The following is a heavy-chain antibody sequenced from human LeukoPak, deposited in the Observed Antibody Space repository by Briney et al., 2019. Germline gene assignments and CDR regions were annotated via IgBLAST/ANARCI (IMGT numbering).Heavy chain of an antibody. CDR2: ISWNSGNI. D-gene: IGHD3-22*01. J-gene: IGHJ3*01. CDR3: ARARIGDSSGYYTDSFNL. Sequence: GGSLRLSCAASGFTFHGYAMHWVRQAPGKGLEWVSGISWNSGNIVYADSVKGRFTISRDNAKNSLYLQLNSLRTEDMALYYCARARIGDSSGYYTDSFNLWGQGTMVTVSS. V-gene: IGHV3-9*03. CDR1: GFTFHGYA.